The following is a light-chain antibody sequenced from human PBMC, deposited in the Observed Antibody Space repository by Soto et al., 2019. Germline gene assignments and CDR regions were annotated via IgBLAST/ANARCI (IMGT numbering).Light chain of an antibody. CDR2: KAS. CDR1: QSINTW. J-gene: IGKJ1*01. V-gene: IGKV1-5*03. Sequence: DIQLTQSPSTLSASVGDTITITCRASQSINTWLAWYQQRPGKAPKLLIYKASTLKSGVPSRFSGSGSGTEFTLTISSLQPDDFATYYCQHYNSYSEAFGQGTKVDIK. CDR3: QHYNSYSEA.